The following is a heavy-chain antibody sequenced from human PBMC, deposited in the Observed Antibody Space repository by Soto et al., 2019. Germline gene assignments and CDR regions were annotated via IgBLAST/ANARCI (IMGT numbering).Heavy chain of an antibody. V-gene: IGHV3-33*01. CDR3: ARDLARGYSGYEGFLDY. CDR1: GFTFSSYG. J-gene: IGHJ4*02. CDR2: IWYDGSNK. Sequence: QVQLVESGGGVVQPGRSLRLSCAASGFTFSSYGMHWVRQAPGKGLEWVAVIWYDGSNKYYADSVKGRFTISRDNSKNTLYLQMNSLRAEDTAVYYCARDLARGYSGYEGFLDYWGQGTLVTVSS. D-gene: IGHD5-12*01.